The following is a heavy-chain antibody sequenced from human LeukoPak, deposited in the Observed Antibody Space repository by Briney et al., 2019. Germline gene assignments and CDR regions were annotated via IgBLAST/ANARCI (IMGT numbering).Heavy chain of an antibody. V-gene: IGHV3-72*01. J-gene: IGHJ4*02. CDR3: ARVRGGSSWDLDY. D-gene: IGHD6-6*01. CDR1: GFTFSEHY. CDR2: IRNKAYSYST. Sequence: PGGSLRLSCAGSGFTFSEHYMDWVRQAPGKGLEWVGRIRNKAYSYSTEYAASVKGRFTISRDDSKNSLYLQMNSPKIEDTALYYCARVRGGSSWDLDYWGQGTLVTVPS.